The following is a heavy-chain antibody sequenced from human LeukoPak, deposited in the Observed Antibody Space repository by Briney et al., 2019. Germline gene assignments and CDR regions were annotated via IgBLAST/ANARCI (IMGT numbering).Heavy chain of an antibody. D-gene: IGHD2-8*01. J-gene: IGHJ4*02. CDR3: AREDCTIGAVCSSLLDH. CDR2: ISYDGSNK. Sequence: PGGSLRLSCAASGFTFSSYAMHWVRQAPGKGLEWVAVISYDGSNKYYADSVKGRFTISRDNSKNTLYLQMNSLRAEDTAVYYCAREDCTIGAVCSSLLDHWGRGTLVTVSS. CDR1: GFTFSSYA. V-gene: IGHV3-30*04.